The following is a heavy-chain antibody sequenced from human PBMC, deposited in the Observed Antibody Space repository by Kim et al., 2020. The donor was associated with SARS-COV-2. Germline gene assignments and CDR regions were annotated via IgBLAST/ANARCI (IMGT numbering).Heavy chain of an antibody. CDR3: ARGIAGSWSFDY. D-gene: IGHD6-13*01. J-gene: IGHJ4*02. V-gene: IGHV3-33*01. Sequence: GGSLRLSCAASGFTFSSYGMHWVRQAPGKGLEWVAVIWYDGSNKYYADSVKGRFTISRDNSKNTLYLQMNSLRAEDTAVYSCARGIAGSWSFDYWGQGTLVTVSS. CDR1: GFTFSSYG. CDR2: IWYDGSNK.